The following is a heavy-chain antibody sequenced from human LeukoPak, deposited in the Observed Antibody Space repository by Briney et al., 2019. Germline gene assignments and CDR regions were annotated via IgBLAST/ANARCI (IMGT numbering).Heavy chain of an antibody. CDR2: INHSGST. CDR3: ARDRGNSGAAYFDY. J-gene: IGHJ4*02. D-gene: IGHD4-23*01. V-gene: IGHV4-34*01. CDR1: GGSFSGYY. Sequence: PSETLSLTCAVYGGSFSGYYWSWIRRPPGKGLEWIGEINHSGSTNYNPSLKSRVTISVDTSKNQFSLKLRSVTAADTAVYYCARDRGNSGAAYFDYWGQGTLVTVSS.